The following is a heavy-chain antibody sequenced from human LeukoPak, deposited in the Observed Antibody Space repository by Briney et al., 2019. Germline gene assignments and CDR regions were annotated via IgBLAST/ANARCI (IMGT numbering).Heavy chain of an antibody. CDR3: ARAKNPLDY. D-gene: IGHD4/OR15-4a*01. CDR2: IYHSGST. Sequence: SETLSLTCTVSGYSISSGYYWGWIRQPPGKGLEWIGSIYHSGSTYYNPSLKSRVTISVDTSKNQFSLKLSSVTAADTAVYYCARAKNPLDYWGQGTLVTVSS. CDR1: GYSISSGYY. J-gene: IGHJ4*02. V-gene: IGHV4-38-2*02.